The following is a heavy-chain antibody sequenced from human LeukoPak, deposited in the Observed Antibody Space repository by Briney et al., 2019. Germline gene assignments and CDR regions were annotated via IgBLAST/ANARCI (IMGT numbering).Heavy chain of an antibody. V-gene: IGHV3-74*01. CDR1: GFAFSTNW. CDR2: TNSDGRSI. D-gene: IGHD2-15*01. Sequence: GGSLRLSCAASGFAFSTNWMYWVRQAPGKGLAWVSRTNSDGRSIGYADSVKGRFTISRDNAYNTLYLQMNSLRAEDTALYYCASGGRVGDIFDIWGQGTMVRVSS. CDR3: ASGGRVGDIFDI. J-gene: IGHJ3*02.